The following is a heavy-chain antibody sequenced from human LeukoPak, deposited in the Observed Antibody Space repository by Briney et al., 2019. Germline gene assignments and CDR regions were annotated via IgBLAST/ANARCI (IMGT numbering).Heavy chain of an antibody. Sequence: SETLSLTCTVSGGSLSSSSYYWGWVRQPPGKGLEWIGSIYYSGSTYYTQSLKSRVTISVDTSKNQFSLKLSSVTAADTAVYYCARLARDGSSWVDYWGQGTLVTVSS. J-gene: IGHJ4*02. CDR1: GGSLSSSSYY. V-gene: IGHV4-39*01. CDR3: ARLARDGSSWVDY. CDR2: IYYSGST. D-gene: IGHD6-13*01.